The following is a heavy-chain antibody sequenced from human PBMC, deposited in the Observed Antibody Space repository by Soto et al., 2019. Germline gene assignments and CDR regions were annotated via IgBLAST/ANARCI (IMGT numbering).Heavy chain of an antibody. D-gene: IGHD3-3*01. CDR3: ARVPITIFGVVKGTNNWFDP. CDR2: INHSGST. Sequence: SETLSLTCAVYGGSFSGYYWSWIRQPPGKGLEWIGEINHSGSTNYNPSLKSRVTISVDTSKNQFSLKLSSVTAADTAVYYCARVPITIFGVVKGTNNWFDPWGQGTLVTVSS. CDR1: GGSFSGYY. J-gene: IGHJ5*02. V-gene: IGHV4-34*01.